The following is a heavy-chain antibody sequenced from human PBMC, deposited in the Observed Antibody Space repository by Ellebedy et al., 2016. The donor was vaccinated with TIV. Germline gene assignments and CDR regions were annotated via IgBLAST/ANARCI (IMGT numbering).Heavy chain of an antibody. CDR1: GDSVSRGSYY. V-gene: IGHV4-61*01. CDR3: ARERPGLATRGYFDF. D-gene: IGHD3/OR15-3a*01. CDR2: IFHGGST. Sequence: MPSETLSLTCNVSGDSVSRGSYYWSWIRQPPGKELEWIGYIFHGGSTNYNPSLKSRVTISLDTSKNQFSLKMNSVSAADTAVYYCARERPGLATRGYFDFWGQGTLVTVSS. J-gene: IGHJ4*02.